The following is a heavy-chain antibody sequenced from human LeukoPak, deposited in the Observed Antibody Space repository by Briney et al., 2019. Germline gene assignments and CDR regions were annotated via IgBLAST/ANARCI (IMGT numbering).Heavy chain of an antibody. CDR2: IYDSGST. V-gene: IGHV4-59*01. Sequence: PSETLSLTCTISGGSIGSYYWSWLRQPPGKGLEWIGYIYDSGSTIYNASLKSRVTASIDRSKNKISLKLSFVTAADTAVYYCATVGVAVPTTMRYYYMHVWGKGTTVTVSS. D-gene: IGHD2-21*01. CDR3: ATVGVAVPTTMRYYYMHV. CDR1: GGSIGSYY. J-gene: IGHJ6*03.